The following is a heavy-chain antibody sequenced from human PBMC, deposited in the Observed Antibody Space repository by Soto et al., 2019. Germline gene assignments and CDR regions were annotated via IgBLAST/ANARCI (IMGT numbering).Heavy chain of an antibody. CDR2: IWYDGSNK. CDR3: ARDSVQAYYDILTGLYYGMDV. J-gene: IGHJ6*02. V-gene: IGHV3-33*01. CDR1: GFTFSSYG. D-gene: IGHD3-9*01. Sequence: GGSLRLSCAASGFTFSSYGMHWVRQAPGKGLEWVAVIWYDGSNKYYADSVKGRFTISRDNSKNTLYLQMNSLRAEDTAVYYCARDSVQAYYDILTGLYYGMDVWGQGTTVTVS.